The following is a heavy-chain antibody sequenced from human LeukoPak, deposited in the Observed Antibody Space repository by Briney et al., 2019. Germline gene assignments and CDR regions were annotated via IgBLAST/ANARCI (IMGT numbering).Heavy chain of an antibody. CDR2: IKLDGSET. CDR3: ARDTSPSIAAVGHDGLDI. D-gene: IGHD6-13*01. V-gene: IGHV3-7*01. J-gene: IGHJ3*02. CDR1: GFTFSGYW. Sequence: GGSLRLSCAASGFTFSGYWMNWVRQAPGKGLEWVANIKLDGSETHYADSVEGRFTISRDNARNSLYLQMHSLRVEDTAVYYCARDTSPSIAAVGHDGLDIWGQGTMVIVSS.